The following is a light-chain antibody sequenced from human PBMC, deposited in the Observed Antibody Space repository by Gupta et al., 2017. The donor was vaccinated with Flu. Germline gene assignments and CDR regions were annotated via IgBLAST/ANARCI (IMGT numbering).Light chain of an antibody. Sequence: DKEMTQSPSSLSASVGDKVTITCRASQSISTYLNWYQHKPGKAPKLLIYTASTLHSGVPSRFSGSGSGTDFTLTISSLQPEDFATYYCQQSYRFSTFGQGTKVEMK. J-gene: IGKJ1*01. CDR2: TAS. V-gene: IGKV1-39*01. CDR1: QSISTY. CDR3: QQSYRFST.